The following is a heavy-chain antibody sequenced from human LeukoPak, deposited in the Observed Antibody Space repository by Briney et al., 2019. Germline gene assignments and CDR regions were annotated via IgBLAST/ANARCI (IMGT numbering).Heavy chain of an antibody. D-gene: IGHD6-25*01. CDR1: GYSFSTYW. CDR3: ARRGQRDWFDP. V-gene: IGHV5-51*01. J-gene: IGHJ5*02. CDR2: IYPGDSGT. Sequence: GESLKISCKGSGYSFSTYWIAWVRQMPGKGLEWMGIIYPGDSGTRYNPSFQGQVTISADKSISTAYLQWSSLKASDTAIYYCARRGQRDWFDPWGQGTLVTVSS.